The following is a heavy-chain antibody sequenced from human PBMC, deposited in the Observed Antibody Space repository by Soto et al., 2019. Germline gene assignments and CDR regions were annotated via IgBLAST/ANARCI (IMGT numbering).Heavy chain of an antibody. CDR1: GLTFSSYE. J-gene: IGHJ4*02. CDR2: INYSGSTI. D-gene: IGHD6-6*01. V-gene: IGHV3-48*03. Sequence: EVQLVESGGGLVQPGGSLRLSCAASGLTFSSYEMNWVRQAPGKGLEWVSYINYSGSTIYYADTVKGRFTISIDNAKTSLYLQMNSLRAEDTAVYYCARDLSSSSWLDYWGQGTLVTVST. CDR3: ARDLSSSSWLDY.